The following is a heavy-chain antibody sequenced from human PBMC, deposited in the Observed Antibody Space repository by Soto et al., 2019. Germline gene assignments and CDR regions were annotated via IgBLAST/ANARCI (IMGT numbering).Heavy chain of an antibody. Sequence: EVQLVESGGGLVKPGESLRLSCVASGFTFKNYNMNWVRQAPGKGLEWVSSIGGSDTFTYYADSVKGRFTISRDNAKSSLFLQMNSLRVEDTAVYFCARDGSLLGMTRWGQGTLVTVSS. D-gene: IGHD3-10*01. CDR3: ARDGSLLGMTR. CDR1: GFTFKNYN. V-gene: IGHV3-21*02. J-gene: IGHJ4*02. CDR2: IGGSDTFT.